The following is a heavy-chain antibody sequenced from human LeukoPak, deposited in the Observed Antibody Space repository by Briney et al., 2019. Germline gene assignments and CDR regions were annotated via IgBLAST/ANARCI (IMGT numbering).Heavy chain of an antibody. Sequence: KPSETLSLTCTVSGGSISNTNYFWNWVRQPPGKGLVWIGCIYYTGRAYYSPSLRSRVTISIDTSKNHFSVRLTSVTAADTAVYYCGREIDGVMDDALDLWGRGTMVAVSS. V-gene: IGHV4-39*07. CDR1: GGSISNTNYF. CDR2: IYYTGRA. D-gene: IGHD4-17*01. CDR3: GREIDGVMDDALDL. J-gene: IGHJ3*01.